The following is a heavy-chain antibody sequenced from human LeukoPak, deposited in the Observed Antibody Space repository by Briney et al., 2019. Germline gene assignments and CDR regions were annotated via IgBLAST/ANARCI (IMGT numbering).Heavy chain of an antibody. J-gene: IGHJ4*02. D-gene: IGHD1-26*01. CDR2: ISYDGSNK. CDR3: AKDLVGASSGNY. Sequence: GRSLRLSCAASGFTFSSYGMHWVRQAPGKGLEWVAVISYDGSNKYYADSVKGRFTISRDNSKNTLYLQMNSLRAEDTAVYYCAKDLVGASSGNYWGQGTLVTVSS. V-gene: IGHV3-30*18. CDR1: GFTFSSYG.